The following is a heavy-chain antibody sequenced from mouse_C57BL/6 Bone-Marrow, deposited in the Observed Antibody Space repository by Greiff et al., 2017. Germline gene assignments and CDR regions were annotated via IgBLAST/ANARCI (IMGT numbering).Heavy chain of an antibody. CDR2: ISDGGSYT. J-gene: IGHJ4*01. CDR3: ARGYYYGSSPYAMDY. CDR1: GFTFSSYA. Sequence: EVQLVESGGGLVKPGGSLKLSCAASGFTFSSYAMSWVRQTPEKRLEWVATISDGGSYTYYPDNVKGRFTISRDNAKNNLYLQMSHLKSEDTAMYYCARGYYYGSSPYAMDYWGQGTSVTVSS. V-gene: IGHV5-4*01. D-gene: IGHD1-1*01.